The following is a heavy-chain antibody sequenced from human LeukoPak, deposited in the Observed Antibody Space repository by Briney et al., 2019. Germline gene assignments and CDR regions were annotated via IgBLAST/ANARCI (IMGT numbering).Heavy chain of an antibody. CDR1: GFSVRSYA. Sequence: GGTLRLSCAASGFSVRSYAITWVRQAPGKGLEWVSIISGRRGSTYYADSVKGRFTVSRDNAKNSLYLQMNSLRAEDTALYYCAKDLLSSSRRNGAFDIWGQGTMVTVSS. D-gene: IGHD6-13*01. CDR3: AKDLLSSSRRNGAFDI. V-gene: IGHV3-23*01. J-gene: IGHJ3*02. CDR2: ISGRRGST.